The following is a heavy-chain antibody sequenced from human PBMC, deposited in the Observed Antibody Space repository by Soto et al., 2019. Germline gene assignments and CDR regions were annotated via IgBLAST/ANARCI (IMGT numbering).Heavy chain of an antibody. J-gene: IGHJ6*03. Sequence: ELQLVESGGGLVRPGRSLRLSCVASGFAFDDYAMHWVRQVPGKGLQWVCSISWAGGSIFYVDSVRGPFTVSRDNAKNTLFLQMNGLTEEDTALYYCGKDRDSSAPHYVDGWGKGTTVTVS. V-gene: IGHV3-9*01. D-gene: IGHD6-13*01. CDR1: GFAFDDYA. CDR2: ISWAGGSI. CDR3: GKDRDSSAPHYVDG.